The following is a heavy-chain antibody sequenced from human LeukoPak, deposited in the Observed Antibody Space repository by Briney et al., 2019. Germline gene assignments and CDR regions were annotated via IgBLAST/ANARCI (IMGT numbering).Heavy chain of an antibody. Sequence: ASVKVSCKAYGYTFTNYGVSWVRQAPGQGLEWMGWISPYNGNTNYAPKLQGRVTLTTDTSTTTAYMELRSLRSDDTAVCYCARGGVVPAAVPNWFDPWGQGTLVIVSS. J-gene: IGHJ5*02. CDR3: ARGGVVPAAVPNWFDP. CDR2: ISPYNGNT. V-gene: IGHV1-18*01. D-gene: IGHD2-2*01. CDR1: GYTFTNYG.